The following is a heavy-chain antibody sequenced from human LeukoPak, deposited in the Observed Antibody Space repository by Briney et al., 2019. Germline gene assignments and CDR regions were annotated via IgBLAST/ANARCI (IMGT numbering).Heavy chain of an antibody. CDR2: IYYSGST. Sequence: SETLSLTCTVSGGSISSYYWSWIRQPPGKGLEWIGYIYYSGSTNYNPSLKSRVTISVDTSKNQFSLKLSSVTAADTAVYYCARDRGLRWYRFDPWGQGTLVTVSS. CDR1: GGSISSYY. D-gene: IGHD4-23*01. J-gene: IGHJ5*02. CDR3: ARDRGLRWYRFDP. V-gene: IGHV4-59*01.